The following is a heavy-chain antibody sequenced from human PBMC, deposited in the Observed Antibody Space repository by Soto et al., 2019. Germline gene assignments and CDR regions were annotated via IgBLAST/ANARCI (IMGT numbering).Heavy chain of an antibody. CDR1: GGSFSGYY. J-gene: IGHJ4*02. CDR2: INHSGST. V-gene: IGHV4-34*01. D-gene: IGHD3-3*01. Sequence: SETLSLTCAVYGGSFSGYYCSWIRQPPGKGLEWIGEINHSGSTNYNPSLKSRVTISVDTSKNQFSLKLSSVTAADTAVYYCARGGYDFWSGYYREGVYYFDYWGQGTLVTVSS. CDR3: ARGGYDFWSGYYREGVYYFDY.